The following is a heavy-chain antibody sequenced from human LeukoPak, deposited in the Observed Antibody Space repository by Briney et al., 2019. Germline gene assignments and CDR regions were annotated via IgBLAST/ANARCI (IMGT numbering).Heavy chain of an antibody. V-gene: IGHV5-51*01. D-gene: IGHD3-16*01. CDR3: ARVLTGGSRFSDY. Sequence: GESLKISCKGSGYTFTSYWIAWVRQLPGRGLEWMGIIYPGDSDTRYSPSFQGQVTISADKSISTAYLQWSSLKTSETAMYYCARVLTGGSRFSDYWGQGTLVTVSS. CDR1: GYTFTSYW. CDR2: IYPGDSDT. J-gene: IGHJ4*02.